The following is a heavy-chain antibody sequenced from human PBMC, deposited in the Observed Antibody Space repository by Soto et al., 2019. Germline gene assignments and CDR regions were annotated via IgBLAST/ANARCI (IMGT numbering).Heavy chain of an antibody. V-gene: IGHV3-9*02. D-gene: IGHD4-17*01. CDR3: AKDMKWGGMTTIHYFDS. CDR1: GFTADDYA. CDR2: ISSNSDTI. J-gene: IGHJ4*02. Sequence: EVQLVESGGGLVQPGRSLRLSCVASGFTADDYAMNWVRPAPGKGLEWVSGISSNSDTIDYADSVKGRFTISRDNAKNSLFLQMNSLRPEDTALYYCAKDMKWGGMTTIHYFDSWGQGTLVTVSS.